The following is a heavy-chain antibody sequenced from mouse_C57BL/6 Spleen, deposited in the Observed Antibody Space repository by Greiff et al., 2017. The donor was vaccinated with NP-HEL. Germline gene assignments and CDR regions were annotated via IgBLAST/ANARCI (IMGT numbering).Heavy chain of an antibody. CDR2: ISYDGSN. V-gene: IGHV3-6*01. CDR3: ARWGSTVVARYFDV. J-gene: IGHJ1*03. Sequence: EVQLVESGPGLVKPSQSLSLTCSVTGYSITSGYYWNWIRQFPGNKLEWMGYISYDGSNNYNPSLKNRISITRDTSKNQFFLKLNSVTTEDTATYYCARWGSTVVARYFDVWGTGTTVTVSS. D-gene: IGHD1-1*01. CDR1: GYSITSGYY.